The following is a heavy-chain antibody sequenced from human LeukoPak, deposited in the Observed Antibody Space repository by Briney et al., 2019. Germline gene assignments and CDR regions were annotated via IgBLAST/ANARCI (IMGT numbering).Heavy chain of an antibody. CDR1: GFTFSSHW. V-gene: IGHV3-74*01. CDR3: VRGRFGGYFDH. J-gene: IGHJ4*02. Sequence: GGSLRLSCAASGFTFSSHWMHWVRQAPGKGLEWVSHINSDGSDTSYADSVKGRFTISRDNAKNTLYLQMNSLRAEDTAVYYCVRGRFGGYFDHWGQGSLVTVSS. D-gene: IGHD2-15*01. CDR2: INSDGSDT.